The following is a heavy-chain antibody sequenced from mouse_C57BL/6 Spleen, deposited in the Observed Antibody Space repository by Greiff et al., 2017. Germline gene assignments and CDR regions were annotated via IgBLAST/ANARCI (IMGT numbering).Heavy chain of an antibody. CDR1: GFTFSSYA. D-gene: IGHD1-1*01. CDR3: ARSGTTVVATPAY. CDR2: ISDGGSYT. Sequence: EVKLMESGGGLVKPGGSLKLSCAASGFTFSSYAMSWVRQTPEKRLAWVATISDGGSYTYYPDNVKGRFTISRDNAKNNLYLQMSHLKSEDTAMYYCARSGTTVVATPAYWGQGTLVTVSA. V-gene: IGHV5-4*03. J-gene: IGHJ3*01.